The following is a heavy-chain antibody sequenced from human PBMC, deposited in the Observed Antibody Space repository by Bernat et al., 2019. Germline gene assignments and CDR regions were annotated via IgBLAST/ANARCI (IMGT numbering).Heavy chain of an antibody. J-gene: IGHJ4*02. CDR3: ARPGYSSGWRYYFDY. CDR1: GFTFTDYS. CDR2: ISFDGSNK. Sequence: QVQLVESGGGVVQPGRSLRLSCAASGFTFTDYSMHWVRQAPGGGLEWVAVISFDGSNKYYADSVKGRFTISRDNSKNTLYLQMNSLRAEDTAVYYCARPGYSSGWRYYFDYWGQGTLVTVSS. D-gene: IGHD6-19*01. V-gene: IGHV3-30*01.